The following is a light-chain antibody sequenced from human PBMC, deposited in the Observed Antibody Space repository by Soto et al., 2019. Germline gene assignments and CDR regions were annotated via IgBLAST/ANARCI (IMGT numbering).Light chain of an antibody. CDR3: QNYNSAPPAGT. V-gene: IGKV1-27*01. CDR1: QGINNH. J-gene: IGKJ4*01. CDR2: AAS. Sequence: DFQMTQSPSSLSASVGDRVTITCRASQGINNHLAWFQQKPGKVPKVLIYAASTLQSGVPSRFSGSGYGTDFTLTISSLQPEDVATYYCQNYNSAPPAGTFGGGTKVEIK.